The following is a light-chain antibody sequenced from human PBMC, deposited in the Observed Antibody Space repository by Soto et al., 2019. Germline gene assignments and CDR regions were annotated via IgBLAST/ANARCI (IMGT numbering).Light chain of an antibody. CDR2: YDN. Sequence: QSVLTQPPSVSGAPGQTITISCTGSSSNIGAGYDVHWYQQLPGRAPKLLIYYDNLRPSGVPDRISGSKSGTSASLAISGLQSDDEADYYCAAWDDSLNGRVFGTGTKLTVL. CDR3: AAWDDSLNGRV. CDR1: SSNIGAGYD. J-gene: IGLJ1*01. V-gene: IGLV1-40*01.